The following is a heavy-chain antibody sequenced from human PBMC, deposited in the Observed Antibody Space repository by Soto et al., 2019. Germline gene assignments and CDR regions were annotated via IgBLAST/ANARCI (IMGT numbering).Heavy chain of an antibody. J-gene: IGHJ1*01. CDR2: IKSKTDGGTT. CDR1: VVSVRNSV. CDR3: TADSYIRVVIIRSEF. V-gene: IGHV3-15*07. D-gene: IGHD3-22*01. Sequence: GGSMGLGCAASVVSVRNSVVDGVLQAPGKGLEWVGRIKSKTDGGTTDFAASVKGRFAISRDDSKNMVYLQMNSLKTEDTAVYYCTADSYIRVVIIRSEFRGHGTLVTVSP.